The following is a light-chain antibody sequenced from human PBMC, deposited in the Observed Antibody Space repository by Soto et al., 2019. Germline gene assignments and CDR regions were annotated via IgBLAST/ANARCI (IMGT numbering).Light chain of an antibody. CDR1: QSISSW. V-gene: IGKV1-5*03. CDR2: KAS. CDR3: QQYNSYPT. J-gene: IGKJ4*01. Sequence: DIQMTQSPSTLSASVGDRVTITCRASQSISSWLAWYQQKPGKAPNLLIYKASSLESGVPSRFSGSGSGTECTLTSSSLQPEDCATYYCQQYNSYPTFGGGTKVEIK.